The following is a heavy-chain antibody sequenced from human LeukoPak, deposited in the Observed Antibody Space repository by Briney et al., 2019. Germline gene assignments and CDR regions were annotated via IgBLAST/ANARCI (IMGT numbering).Heavy chain of an antibody. CDR1: GYTFTSYG. CDR2: ISAYNGNT. Sequence: GASVKVSCKASGYTFTSYGISWVRQAPGQGLEWMGWISAYNGNTNYAQKLQGRVTMTTDTSTSTAYMELRSLRSDDTAVYYCARKYYGSGAENYYYYYYMDVWGKGTTVTISS. CDR3: ARKYYGSGAENYYYYYYMDV. J-gene: IGHJ6*03. V-gene: IGHV1-18*01. D-gene: IGHD3-10*01.